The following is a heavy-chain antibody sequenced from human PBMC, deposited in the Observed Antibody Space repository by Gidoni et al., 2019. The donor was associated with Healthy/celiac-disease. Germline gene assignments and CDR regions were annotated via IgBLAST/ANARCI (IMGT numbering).Heavy chain of an antibody. V-gene: IGHV3-9*01. CDR3: AKDSSWDSSGDAFDI. CDR2: ISWNSGSI. CDR1: GFTFADYA. Sequence: EVQLVESGGGLVQPGRSLRLSCAASGFTFADYAMHWVRQAPGKGLEWVSGISWNSGSIGYADSVKGRFTISRDNAKNSLYLQMNSLRAEDTALYYCAKDSSWDSSGDAFDIWGQGTMVTVSS. D-gene: IGHD3-22*01. J-gene: IGHJ3*02.